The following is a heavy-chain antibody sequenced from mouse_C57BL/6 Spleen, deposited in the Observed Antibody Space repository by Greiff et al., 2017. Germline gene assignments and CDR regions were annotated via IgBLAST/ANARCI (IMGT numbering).Heavy chain of an antibody. CDR3: ARRGYYGSSPHWYFDV. Sequence: VQLQQSGPELVKPGASVKISCKASGYSFTGYYMNWVKQSPEKSLEWIGEINPSTGGTTYNQKFKAKATLTVDKSSSTAYMQLKSLTSEDSAVYYCARRGYYGSSPHWYFDVWGTGTTVTVSS. CDR2: INPSTGGT. D-gene: IGHD1-1*01. J-gene: IGHJ1*03. CDR1: GYSFTGYY. V-gene: IGHV1-42*01.